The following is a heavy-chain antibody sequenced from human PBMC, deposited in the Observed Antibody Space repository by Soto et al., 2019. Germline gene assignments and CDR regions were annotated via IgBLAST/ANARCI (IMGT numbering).Heavy chain of an antibody. Sequence: ASVKVSCKASGYTFTSYAMHWVRQAPGQRLEWMGWINAGNGNTKYSQKFQGRVTITRDTSASTAYMELSSLRSEDTAVYYCARVGELSDVYYYYMDVWGKGTTVTVSS. CDR1: GYTFTSYA. CDR2: INAGNGNT. J-gene: IGHJ6*03. D-gene: IGHD3-10*01. V-gene: IGHV1-3*01. CDR3: ARVGELSDVYYYYMDV.